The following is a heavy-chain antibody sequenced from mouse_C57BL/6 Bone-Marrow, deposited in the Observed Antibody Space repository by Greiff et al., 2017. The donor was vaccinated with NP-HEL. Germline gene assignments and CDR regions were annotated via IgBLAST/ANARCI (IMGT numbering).Heavy chain of an antibody. CDR2: IDPSDSYT. Sequence: VQLQQPGAELVRPGTSVKLSCKASGYTFTSYWMHWVKQRPGQGLEWIGVIDPSDSYTNYNQKFKGKATLTVDTSSSTAYMQRSSLTSEDSAVYYCAHRVFAYWGQGTLVTVSA. CDR1: GYTFTSYW. V-gene: IGHV1-59*01. CDR3: AHRVFAY. J-gene: IGHJ3*01.